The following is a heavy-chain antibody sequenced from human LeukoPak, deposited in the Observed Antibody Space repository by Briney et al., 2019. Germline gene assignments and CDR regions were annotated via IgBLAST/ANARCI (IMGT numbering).Heavy chain of an antibody. D-gene: IGHD1-26*01. CDR3: ARVIGWDEPVDL. CDR2: INTDGSST. CDR1: GFTLSNYW. V-gene: IGHV3-74*01. Sequence: GGSLRLSCAASGFTLSNYWIHWVRQAPGKGLVWVSRINTDGSSTNYADSVRGRFTVSRDNAKNTLYLQMNSLRVEDTAVYYCARVIGWDEPVDLWGHGTLVTVSS. J-gene: IGHJ3*01.